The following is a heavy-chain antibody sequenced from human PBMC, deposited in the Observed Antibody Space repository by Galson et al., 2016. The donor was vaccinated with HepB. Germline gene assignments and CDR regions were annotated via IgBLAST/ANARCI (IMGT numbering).Heavy chain of an antibody. CDR3: SAGWQFDY. V-gene: IGHV4-59*08. J-gene: IGHJ4*02. D-gene: IGHD6-19*01. CDR2: SAYSGNI. Sequence: TLSLTCSVSGGSISGYYCHWLRQSPGKGLEWIGYSAYSGNINYSPSLESRVTISVDTSTNQFSLRLTSVTAADAGVYYCSAGWQFDYWGQGTLVTISS. CDR1: GGSISGYY.